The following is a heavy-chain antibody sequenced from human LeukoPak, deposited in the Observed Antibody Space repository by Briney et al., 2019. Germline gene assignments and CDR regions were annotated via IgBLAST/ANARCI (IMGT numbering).Heavy chain of an antibody. CDR3: ARGPDSSGYYSDY. J-gene: IGHJ4*02. D-gene: IGHD3-22*01. V-gene: IGHV1-18*01. Sequence: ASVKVSCKASGYTVTSYGISWVRQAPGQGLEWMGWISAYNGNTNYAQKLQGRVTMTTDTSTSTAYMELRSLSSEEPAAYYCARGPDSSGYYSDYWGQGTLVTVSS. CDR1: GYTVTSYG. CDR2: ISAYNGNT.